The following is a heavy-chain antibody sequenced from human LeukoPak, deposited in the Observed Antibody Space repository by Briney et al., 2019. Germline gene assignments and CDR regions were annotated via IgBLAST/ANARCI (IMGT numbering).Heavy chain of an antibody. CDR1: GFSFGTSA. V-gene: IGHV3-23*01. J-gene: IGHJ4*02. Sequence: GGSLRLSCAAPGFSFGTSAMSWVRLTAGKGLEWVSLIRADDYSTYYADSVKGRFTISRDNSKNTMYLQMNSLRVEDTAVYYCASRPSNTWSGPLDYWGQGTLVTVSS. CDR3: ASRPSNTWSGPLDY. D-gene: IGHD6-13*01. CDR2: IRADDYST.